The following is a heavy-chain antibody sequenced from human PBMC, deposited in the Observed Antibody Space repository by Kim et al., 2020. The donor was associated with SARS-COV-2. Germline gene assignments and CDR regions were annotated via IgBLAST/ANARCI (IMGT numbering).Heavy chain of an antibody. V-gene: IGHV3-7*01. CDR3: ARDATRGGDFDY. J-gene: IGHJ4*02. D-gene: IGHD3-10*01. Sequence: GGSLRLSCAASGFTFSNYWMTWVRQAPGKGLEWVANIKEDGSEKYYVDSVKGRFTFSRDNAKNSLYLQMNSLRVEDTAVYYCARDATRGGDFDYWCQGTVVTASS. CDR2: IKEDGSEK. CDR1: GFTFSNYW.